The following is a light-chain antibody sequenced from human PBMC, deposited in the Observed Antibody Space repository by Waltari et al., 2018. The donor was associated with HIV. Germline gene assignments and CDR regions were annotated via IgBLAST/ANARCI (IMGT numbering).Light chain of an antibody. V-gene: IGLV2-14*01. CDR3: GSSTNSNIVL. CDR1: NNAIVADTS. J-gene: IGLJ2*01. Sequence: QSALTQTASVSASPVQSLTISCPGINNAIVADTSVSCYQQNPGKVTKLLIYDVTNRPAGVSGRFSGSKSVNTASLTISWLQPDDEADYYCGSSTNSNIVLFGGGTKLTVL. CDR2: DVT.